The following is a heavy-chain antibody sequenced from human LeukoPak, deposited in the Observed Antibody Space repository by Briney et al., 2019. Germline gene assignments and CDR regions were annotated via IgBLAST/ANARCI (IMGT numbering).Heavy chain of an antibody. Sequence: PGGSLRLSCAASGFIFSNHAMHWVRQAPGKGLEWVAVIWYDGTNKYYADSVKGRFTISRDNSKNTLYLQMNSLRAEDTAVYYRAKDTLDSSGYCFDYWGQGTLVTVSS. J-gene: IGHJ4*02. CDR3: AKDTLDSSGYCFDY. V-gene: IGHV3-33*06. D-gene: IGHD3-22*01. CDR2: IWYDGTNK. CDR1: GFIFSNHA.